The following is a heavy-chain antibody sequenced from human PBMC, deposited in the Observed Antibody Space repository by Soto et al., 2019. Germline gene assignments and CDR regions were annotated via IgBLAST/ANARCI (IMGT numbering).Heavy chain of an antibody. CDR3: ARVGSGSYLLDP. V-gene: IGHV4-4*07. CDR1: GVSISSYY. CDR2: IYNSVST. D-gene: IGHD1-26*01. Sequence: SETLSLTCTVSGVSISSYYWSWIRQPAGKGLEWIGRIYNSVSTNYNPSLKSRITMSVDTSKNQFSLKLSSVTAADTAVYYCARVGSGSYLLDPWGQGLLVTVSS. J-gene: IGHJ5*02.